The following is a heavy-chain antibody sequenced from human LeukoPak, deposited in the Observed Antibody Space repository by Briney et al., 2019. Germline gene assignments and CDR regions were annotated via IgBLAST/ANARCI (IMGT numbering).Heavy chain of an antibody. CDR2: IYYSGST. CDR3: ARVSRMGADY. V-gene: IGHV4-59*01. D-gene: IGHD1-26*01. Sequence: SETLSLTCTVSGGSISSYYWSWIRQPPGKGLEWIGYIYYSGSTNFNPSLKSRVTISVDTSKNQFSLKLSSVTAADTAVYYCARVSRMGADYWGQGTLVTVSS. CDR1: GGSISSYY. J-gene: IGHJ4*02.